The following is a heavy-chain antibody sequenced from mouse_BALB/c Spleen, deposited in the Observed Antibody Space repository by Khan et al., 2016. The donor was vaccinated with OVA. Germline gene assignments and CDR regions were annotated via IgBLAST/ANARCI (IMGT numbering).Heavy chain of an antibody. D-gene: IGHD2-1*01. CDR1: GYTFTNYG. J-gene: IGHJ3*01. V-gene: IGHV9-3-1*01. CDR3: ARSNGNYGFAY. Sequence: QIQLVQSGPELKKPGETVKISCKASGYTFTNYGMNWVKQAPGKGLKWMGWINTYTGEPTYADDFKGRFAFSLVTSASTAYLQFNNLKNEDTATYFCARSNGNYGFAYWGQGTLVTVSA. CDR2: INTYTGEP.